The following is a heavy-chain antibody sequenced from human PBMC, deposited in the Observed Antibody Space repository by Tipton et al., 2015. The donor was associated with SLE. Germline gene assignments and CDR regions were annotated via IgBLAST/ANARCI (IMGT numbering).Heavy chain of an antibody. CDR2: INPNSGGT. CDR3: AIGGYCSSSTCPQNYDLVV. Sequence: QLVQSGAEVKQPGASVKVSCRASGYTFANYGISWVRQAPGQGLEWMGRINPNSGGTKFAEKFQGRVTMTRDTSITTAYMEVRRLRYDDTAVYYCAIGGYCSSSTCPQNYDLVVWGQGTTVTVAS. J-gene: IGHJ6*02. CDR1: GYTFANYG. V-gene: IGHV1-2*06. D-gene: IGHD2-15*01.